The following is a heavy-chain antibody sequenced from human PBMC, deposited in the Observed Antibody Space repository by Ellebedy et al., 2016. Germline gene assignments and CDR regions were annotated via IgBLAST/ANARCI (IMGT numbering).Heavy chain of an antibody. CDR3: TRGGLDNSFDV. CDR2: ISPSSGSTI. CDR1: GFTFSNFF. D-gene: IGHD3-16*01. J-gene: IGHJ3*01. V-gene: IGHV3-48*02. Sequence: GESLKISXAASGFTFSNFFMTWVRQTPGKGLEWVSYISPSSGSTIYYADSVKGRFTISRDNAKNSVYLQMNSLKDEDTAVYYCTRGGLDNSFDVWGQGTMVTVS.